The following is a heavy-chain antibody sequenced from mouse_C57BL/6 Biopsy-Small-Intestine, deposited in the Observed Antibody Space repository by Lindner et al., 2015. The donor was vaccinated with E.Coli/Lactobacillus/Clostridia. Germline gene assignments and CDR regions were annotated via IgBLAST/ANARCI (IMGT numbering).Heavy chain of an antibody. CDR1: GTPLATMV. CDR3: ARGGLYCSSSSCYPPDY. J-gene: IGHJ4*01. D-gene: IGHD1-1*01. CDR2: ISAYNGKT. Sequence: SVKVSCKASGTPLATMVTAGCDRPLGQGLEWMGWISAYNGKTNYAQKLQGRVTMTTDTSTSTAYMELRSLRSDDTAVYYCARGGLYCSSSSCYPPDYWGQGTLVIVSS. V-gene: IGHV1-79*01.